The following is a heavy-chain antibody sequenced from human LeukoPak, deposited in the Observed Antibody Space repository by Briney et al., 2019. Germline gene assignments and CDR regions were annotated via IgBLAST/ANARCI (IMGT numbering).Heavy chain of an antibody. D-gene: IGHD6-13*01. V-gene: IGHV3-7*04. CDR3: ARDSSSYYYYGMDV. Sequence: GGSLRLSCAASGFTFSSYWMSWVRHAPGKGLEWVANIKQDGSEKYYVDSVKGRFTISRDNAKNSLYLQMNSLRAEDTAVYYCARDSSSYYYYGMDVWGQGTTVTVSS. CDR2: IKQDGSEK. J-gene: IGHJ6*02. CDR1: GFTFSSYW.